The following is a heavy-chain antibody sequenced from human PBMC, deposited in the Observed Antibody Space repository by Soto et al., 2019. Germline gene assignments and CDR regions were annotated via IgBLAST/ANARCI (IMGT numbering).Heavy chain of an antibody. CDR1: GGSFSGYY. V-gene: IGHV4-34*01. D-gene: IGHD3-3*01. CDR2: INHSGST. CDR3: DSRDDDRWSGYYNAYWFDP. J-gene: IGHJ5*02. Sequence: SETLSLTCAVYGGSFSGYYWSWIRQPPGKGLEWIGEINHSGSTNYNPSLKSRVTISVDTSKNQFSLKLSSATAADTAVYYCDSRDDDRWSGYYNAYWFDPWGQGTLVTVSS.